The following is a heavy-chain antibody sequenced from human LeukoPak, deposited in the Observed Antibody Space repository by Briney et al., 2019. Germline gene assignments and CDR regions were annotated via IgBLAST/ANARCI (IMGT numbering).Heavy chain of an antibody. V-gene: IGHV3-23*01. D-gene: IGHD2-15*01. CDR1: RFQFSSYA. Sequence: GGSLRLSCVASRFQFSSYAMSWVRQAPGKGLEWVSVISGSGGSTYYADSVKGRFTISRDNSKNTLYLQMNSLRAEDTAVYYCAKSVVVITFRFDDWGQGALVTVSS. J-gene: IGHJ4*02. CDR2: ISGSGGST. CDR3: AKSVVVITFRFDD.